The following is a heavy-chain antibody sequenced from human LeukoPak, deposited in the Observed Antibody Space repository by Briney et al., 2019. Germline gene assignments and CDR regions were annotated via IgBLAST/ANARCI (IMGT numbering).Heavy chain of an antibody. Sequence: SETLSLTCTVSGGSISSSSYYWGWIRQPPGKGLEWIGSIYYSGSTNYNPSLKSRVTMSVDTSKNQFSLKLSSVTAADTAVYYCAREGGYCSSTSCPDAFDIWGQGTMVTVSS. CDR2: IYYSGST. D-gene: IGHD2-2*01. J-gene: IGHJ3*02. V-gene: IGHV4-39*07. CDR3: AREGGYCSSTSCPDAFDI. CDR1: GGSISSSSYY.